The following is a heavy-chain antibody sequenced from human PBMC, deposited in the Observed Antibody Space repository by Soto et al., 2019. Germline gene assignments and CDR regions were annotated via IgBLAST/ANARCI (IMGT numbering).Heavy chain of an antibody. V-gene: IGHV4-31*03. CDR2: IYYSGST. Sequence: QVQLQESGPGLVKPSQTLSLTCTVSGGSISSGGYYWSWIRQHPGKGLEWIGYIYYSGSTYYNPSLQRRVTISVGTSKNQFSRKLSSLTAADTAVYYCARRGYSYGFSLGMGVWGQGTTVTVSS. CDR1: GGSISSGGYY. J-gene: IGHJ6*02. D-gene: IGHD5-18*01. CDR3: ARRGYSYGFSLGMGV.